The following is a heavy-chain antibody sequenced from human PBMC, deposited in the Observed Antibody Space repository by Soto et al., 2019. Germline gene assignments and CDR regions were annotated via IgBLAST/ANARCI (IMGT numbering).Heavy chain of an antibody. D-gene: IGHD3-16*01. Sequence: GWSLRLSCAASGFTFSSYGMHWVRQAPGKGLEWVAFIWHDGGNKFYAESVKGRFTISRDNSKNTLYLQMTSLSAEDTAMYYCARDGDVNTGFGKDYWGQGTLVTVSS. CDR1: GFTFSSYG. V-gene: IGHV3-33*01. J-gene: IGHJ4*02. CDR3: ARDGDVNTGFGKDY. CDR2: IWHDGGNK.